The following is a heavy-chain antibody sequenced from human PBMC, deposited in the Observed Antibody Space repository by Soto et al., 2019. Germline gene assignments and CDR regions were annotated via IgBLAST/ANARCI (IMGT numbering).Heavy chain of an antibody. CDR2: IIPILGIA. D-gene: IGHD3-3*01. CDR1: GGTFSSYT. V-gene: IGHV1-69*02. CDR3: ARGDYYFWSGYYKDAFDI. Sequence: SVKVSCKASGGTFSSYTISWVRQAPGQGLEWMGRIIPILGIANYAQKFQGRVTITADKSTSTAYMELSSLRSEDTAVYYCARGDYYFWSGYYKDAFDIWGQGTMVTVSS. J-gene: IGHJ3*02.